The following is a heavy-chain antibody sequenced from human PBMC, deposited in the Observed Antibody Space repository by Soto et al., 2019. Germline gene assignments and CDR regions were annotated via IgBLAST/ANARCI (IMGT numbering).Heavy chain of an antibody. J-gene: IGHJ4*01. Sequence: ASVKVSCKAPADTFTSYYIHWVRQAPGHGLEWMGIINPNGGSTRFAQTFQGRITMTRDTSTSTVYMELRSLRAEDTAVYYCARDSGYGSVNSVNHYLDYWGRGTLVTVSS. CDR1: ADTFTSYY. CDR3: ARDSGYGSVNSVNHYLDY. CDR2: INPNGGST. D-gene: IGHD3-10*01. V-gene: IGHV1-46*01.